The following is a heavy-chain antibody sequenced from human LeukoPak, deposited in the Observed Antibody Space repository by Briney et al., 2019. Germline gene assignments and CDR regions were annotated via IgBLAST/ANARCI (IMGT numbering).Heavy chain of an antibody. V-gene: IGHV4-34*01. CDR3: ARKRFYYDSSGRFDY. D-gene: IGHD3-22*01. CDR1: GGSFSGYY. J-gene: IGHJ4*02. Sequence: PSETLSLTCAVYGGSFSGYYWSWIRQPPGKGLEWIGEINHSGSTNYNPSLKGRVTISVDTSKNQFSLKLSSVTAADTAVYYCARKRFYYDSSGRFDYWGQGTLVTVSS. CDR2: INHSGST.